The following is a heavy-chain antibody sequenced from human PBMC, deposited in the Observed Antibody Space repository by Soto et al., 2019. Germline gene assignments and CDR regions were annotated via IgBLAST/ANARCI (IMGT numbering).Heavy chain of an antibody. J-gene: IGHJ6*02. Sequence: KPSETLSLTCAVSGGSISSSNWWSWVRQPPGKGLEWIGEIYHRGSTNYNPSLKSRVTISVDKSKNQFSLKLSSVTAADTAVYYCASGRVVVDFWSGYYGYYYGMDVWGQGTTVTVSS. CDR3: ASGRVVVDFWSGYYGYYYGMDV. CDR2: IYHRGST. CDR1: GGSISSSNW. D-gene: IGHD3-3*01. V-gene: IGHV4-4*02.